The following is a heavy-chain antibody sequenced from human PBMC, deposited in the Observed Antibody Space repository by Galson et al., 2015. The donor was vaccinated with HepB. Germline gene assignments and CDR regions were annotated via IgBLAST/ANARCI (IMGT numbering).Heavy chain of an antibody. CDR1: GFTFSSYA. D-gene: IGHD5-12*01. CDR2: ISGSGGST. J-gene: IGHJ4*02. Sequence: SLRLSCAASGFTFSSYAMSWVRQAPGKGLEWVSAISGSGGSTYYADSVKGRFTISRDNSKNTLHLQMNSLRAEDTAVYYCAKDRGRGYSGYDWLGGSVFDYWGQGTLVTVSS. V-gene: IGHV3-23*01. CDR3: AKDRGRGYSGYDWLGGSVFDY.